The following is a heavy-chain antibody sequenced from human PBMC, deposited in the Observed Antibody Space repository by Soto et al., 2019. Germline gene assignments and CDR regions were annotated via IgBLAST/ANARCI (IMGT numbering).Heavy chain of an antibody. CDR3: ARIDRSRWTTNFFDS. CDR2: IYHSGST. J-gene: IGHJ4*02. CDR1: GFSINSGYY. D-gene: IGHD2-15*01. Sequence: SETLSLTCGVSGFSINSGYYWGWVRQPPGKGLEWIGTIYHSGSTFYNPSLKSRVTISVDTSKNLFSLRLSSVTAADTALYYCARIDRSRWTTNFFDSWGQGTLVTVSS. V-gene: IGHV4-38-2*01.